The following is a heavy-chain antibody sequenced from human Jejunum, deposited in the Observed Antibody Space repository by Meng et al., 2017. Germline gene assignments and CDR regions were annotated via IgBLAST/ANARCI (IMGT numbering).Heavy chain of an antibody. CDR2: IKGDGSTT. V-gene: IGHV3-74*01. Sequence: EVQLVESGGGLVQPGGSLRLSCAASGFTFSSHWMYWVRQAPGKGLVWVSRIKGDGSTTTYADSVKGRFTISRDNAKNTLYLQMNNLRAEDTAVYYCARDLNYYIDYWCQGTLVTVSS. J-gene: IGHJ4*02. CDR1: GFTFSSHW. CDR3: ARDLNYYIDY.